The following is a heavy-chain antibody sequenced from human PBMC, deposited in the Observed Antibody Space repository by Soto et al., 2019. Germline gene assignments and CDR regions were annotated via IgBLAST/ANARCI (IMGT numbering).Heavy chain of an antibody. V-gene: IGHV3-73*01. Sequence: GGSLRLSCAASGFTFSGSAMHWVRQASGKGLEWVGRIRSKANSYATAYAASVKGRFTISRDDSKNTAYLQMNSLRDEDTAVYYCARGSVLHDAFDIWGQGTMVTVS. CDR3: ARGSVLHDAFDI. CDR1: GFTFSGSA. D-gene: IGHD1-26*01. J-gene: IGHJ3*02. CDR2: IRSKANSYAT.